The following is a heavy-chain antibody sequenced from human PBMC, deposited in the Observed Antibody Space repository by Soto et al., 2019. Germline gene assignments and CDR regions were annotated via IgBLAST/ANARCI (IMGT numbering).Heavy chain of an antibody. CDR3: AKDVSSYYFYGMDV. CDR1: GFSFGDYD. V-gene: IGHV3-23*01. Sequence: PGGSLRLSCAASGFSFGDYDMSWVRQAPGKGLEWVSGISGSGSSTYYADSVKGRFTISRDNSKKTLYVQMNSLRAEDTAVYYCAKDVSSYYFYGMDVWGQGTTVTVSS. CDR2: ISGSGSST. J-gene: IGHJ6*02. D-gene: IGHD6-6*01.